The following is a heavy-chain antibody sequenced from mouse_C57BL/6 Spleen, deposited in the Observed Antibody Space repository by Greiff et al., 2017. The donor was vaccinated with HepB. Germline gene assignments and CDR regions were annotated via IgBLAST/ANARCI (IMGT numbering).Heavy chain of an antibody. V-gene: IGHV1-62-2*01. J-gene: IGHJ2*01. CDR3: ARHEPYYGYDGYFDY. CDR1: GYTFTEYT. D-gene: IGHD2-9*01. Sequence: QVQLQQSGAELVKPGASVKLSCKASGYTFTEYTIHWVKQRSGQGLEWIGWFYPGSGSIKYNEKFKAKATLTADKSSSTVYMENSRLTSEDSAVYFCARHEPYYGYDGYFDYWGQGTTLTVSS. CDR2: FYPGSGSI.